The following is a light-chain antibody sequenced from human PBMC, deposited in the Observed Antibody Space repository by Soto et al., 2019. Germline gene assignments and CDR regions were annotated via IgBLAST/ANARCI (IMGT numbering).Light chain of an antibody. CDR2: AAS. CDR1: QGISNY. V-gene: IGKV1-27*01. Sequence: DIQMTQSPSSLSASVGVRDTITCRASQGISNYLAWYQQKRGKVPKLLIYAASTLQSGVPSRFSGSGSGTDFTFTISSLQPEDVANYYCQAYNSALRKFGQGTKVEIK. CDR3: QAYNSALRK. J-gene: IGKJ1*01.